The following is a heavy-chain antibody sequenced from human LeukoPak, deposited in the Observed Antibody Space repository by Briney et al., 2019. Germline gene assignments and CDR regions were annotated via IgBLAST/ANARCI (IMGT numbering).Heavy chain of an antibody. CDR2: ISWNSGSI. D-gene: IGHD7-27*01. J-gene: IGHJ4*02. CDR3: AKATSGDNYLGGVYYFDY. Sequence: GGSLRLSCAASGFTFDDYAMHWVRQAPGKGLEWVSGISWNSGSIGYADSVKGRFTISRDNAKNSLYLQMNSLRAEDTALYYCAKATSGDNYLGGVYYFDYWGQGTLVTVSS. CDR1: GFTFDDYA. V-gene: IGHV3-9*01.